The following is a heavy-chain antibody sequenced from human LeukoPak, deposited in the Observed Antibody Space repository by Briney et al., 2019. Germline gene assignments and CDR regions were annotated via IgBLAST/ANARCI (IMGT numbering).Heavy chain of an antibody. D-gene: IGHD6-19*01. CDR1: GYTFTGYF. CDR3: ARAGWPMYYYYMDV. J-gene: IGHJ6*03. Sequence: ASVKVSCKASGYTFTGYFMHWVRQAPGQGLEWMGWINPNSGGTNYAQKFQGRVTMTRDTSISTAYMELSRLTSDDTAVYYCARAGWPMYYYYMDVWGKGTTVTIS. CDR2: INPNSGGT. V-gene: IGHV1-2*02.